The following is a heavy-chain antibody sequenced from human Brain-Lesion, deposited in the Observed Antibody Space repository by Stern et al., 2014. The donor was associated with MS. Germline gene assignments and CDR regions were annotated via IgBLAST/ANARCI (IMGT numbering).Heavy chain of an antibody. CDR3: AGEEDIRYCSGGSCTGNWFDP. CDR1: GGSVSSTSYA. D-gene: IGHD2-15*01. J-gene: IGHJ5*02. CDR2: IYYCGNT. Sequence: QLQLQESGPGLVKPSETLSLTCTVAGGSVSSTSYAWAWIRQPPGKGLEWIGTIYYCGNTYYSPSLKSRLPISLDTSKDPFSLQLRSVTAADTAVYYCAGEEDIRYCSGGSCTGNWFDPWGQGTLVTVSS. V-gene: IGHV4-39*02.